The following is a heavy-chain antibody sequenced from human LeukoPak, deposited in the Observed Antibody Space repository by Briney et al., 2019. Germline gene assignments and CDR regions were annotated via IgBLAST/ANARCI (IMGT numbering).Heavy chain of an antibody. Sequence: GGSLRLSCAASGFTFFKAWMGRVAPAPGKGLEWVSNISSSGRTIYYADSVKGRFTISRDNPKNSLYLQMNSLRAEDTAVYYCARFNWNYGGHYYYYMDVWGKGTTVTVSS. CDR1: GFTFFKAW. J-gene: IGHJ6*03. CDR2: ISSSGRTI. V-gene: IGHV3-11*04. D-gene: IGHD1-7*01. CDR3: ARFNWNYGGHYYYYMDV.